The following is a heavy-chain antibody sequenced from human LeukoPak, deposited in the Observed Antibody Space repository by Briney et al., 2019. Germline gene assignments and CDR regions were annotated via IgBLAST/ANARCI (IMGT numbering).Heavy chain of an antibody. CDR2: IYTSGST. CDR1: GGSISSGSYY. J-gene: IGHJ6*03. Sequence: PSQTLSLTCTVSGGSISSGSYYWSWIRQPAGKGLEWIGRIYTSGSTNYNPSLKSRVTISVDTSKNQFSLKLSSVTAADTAVYYCARVSGKGDRSSSATAYYYYMDVWGKGTTVTVSS. D-gene: IGHD6-6*01. V-gene: IGHV4-61*02. CDR3: ARVSGKGDRSSSATAYYYYMDV.